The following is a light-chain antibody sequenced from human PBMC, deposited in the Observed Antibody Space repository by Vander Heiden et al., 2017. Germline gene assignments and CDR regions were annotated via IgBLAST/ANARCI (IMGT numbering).Light chain of an antibody. Sequence: DIQMTQSPSSLSASVGDRVTITCRASQSISSYLNWYQQKPGKAPKLLIYAASSLQSGDPSRFSGSGSGTDFTLTISRLQPEDFATYYCQQSYSTPFTFGPGTKVDIK. CDR3: QQSYSTPFT. CDR2: AAS. CDR1: QSISSY. V-gene: IGKV1-39*01. J-gene: IGKJ3*01.